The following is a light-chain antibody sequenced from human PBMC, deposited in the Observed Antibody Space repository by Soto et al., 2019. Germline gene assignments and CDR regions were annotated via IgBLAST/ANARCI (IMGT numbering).Light chain of an antibody. J-gene: IGLJ2*01. Sequence: QSVLTQPRSVSGSPGQSVTISCTGTSSDVGDYNYVSWYQQHPGRAPKLMIYNVNKRPSGVPDRFSGSKSANTASLTISGLQTEDEADYYCCSYAGRSTLVLFGGGTKLTVL. V-gene: IGLV2-11*01. CDR1: SSDVGDYNY. CDR3: CSYAGRSTLVL. CDR2: NVN.